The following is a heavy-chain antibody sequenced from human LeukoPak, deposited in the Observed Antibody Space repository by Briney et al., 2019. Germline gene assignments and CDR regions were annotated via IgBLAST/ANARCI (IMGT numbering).Heavy chain of an antibody. D-gene: IGHD2-21*01. Sequence: SETLSLTCTVSGGSISSYYWSWIRQPPGKGLEWIGYIYYSGSTNYNPPLKSRVTISVDTSKNQFSLKLSSVTAADTAVYYCARVGPPLGDALDYWGQGTLVTVSS. CDR1: GGSISSYY. V-gene: IGHV4-59*01. CDR2: IYYSGST. J-gene: IGHJ4*02. CDR3: ARVGPPLGDALDY.